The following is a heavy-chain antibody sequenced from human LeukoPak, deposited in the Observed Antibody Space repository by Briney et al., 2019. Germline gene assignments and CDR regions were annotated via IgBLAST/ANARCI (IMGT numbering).Heavy chain of an antibody. D-gene: IGHD1-26*01. CDR1: GYTLSKIS. V-gene: IGHV1-24*01. Sequence: GASVKVSCKVSGYTLSKISMDWLRQGPGKGLEWMGSSDPKNGEKTYAQKFQGRVNMTEDTSTDTAYMEVSGLRSEDTAVYYCATGAIVYDYWGQGTLVTVSS. CDR2: SDPKNGEK. CDR3: ATGAIVYDY. J-gene: IGHJ4*02.